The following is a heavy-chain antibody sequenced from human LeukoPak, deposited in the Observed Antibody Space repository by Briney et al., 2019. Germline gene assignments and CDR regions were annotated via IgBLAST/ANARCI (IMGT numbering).Heavy chain of an antibody. CDR1: GDSISSYY. D-gene: IGHD6-13*01. V-gene: IGHV4-59*01. CDR3: ATGYSNTWYYFDY. J-gene: IGHJ4*02. CDR2: TYHSGST. Sequence: PSETLSLTCTVSGDSISSYYWSWIRQPPGKGLEWIGYTYHSGSTNYNPSLKSRVTISVDTSKSQFSLKLSSVTAADTAVYYCATGYSNTWYYFDYWGQGTLVTVSS.